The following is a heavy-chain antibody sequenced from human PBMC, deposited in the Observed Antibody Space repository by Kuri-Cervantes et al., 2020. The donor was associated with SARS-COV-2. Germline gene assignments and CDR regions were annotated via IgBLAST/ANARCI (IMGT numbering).Heavy chain of an antibody. CDR1: GFTFSSYA. CDR3: AAPRYYDILTGYQFDY. J-gene: IGHJ4*02. Sequence: GGSLRLSCAAYGFTFSSYAMSWVRQAPGKGLEWVSAISGSGGSTYYADSVKGRFTISRDNSKNTLYLQMNSLRAEDTAVYYCAAPRYYDILTGYQFDYWGQGTLVTVSS. V-gene: IGHV3-23*01. CDR2: ISGSGGST. D-gene: IGHD3-9*01.